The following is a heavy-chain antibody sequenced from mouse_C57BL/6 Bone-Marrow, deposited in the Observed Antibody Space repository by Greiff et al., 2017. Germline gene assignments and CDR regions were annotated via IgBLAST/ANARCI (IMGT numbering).Heavy chain of an antibody. CDR2: IDPENGDT. J-gene: IGHJ2*01. Sequence: VQLKQSGAELVRPGASVKLSCTASGFNIKDDYMHWVKQRPEQGLEWIGWIDPENGDTEYASKIQGKATITADTSSNTAYLQLSSLTSEDTAVYYCTTVLYPYYFDYWGQGTTLTVSS. D-gene: IGHD2-12*01. CDR3: TTVLYPYYFDY. V-gene: IGHV14-4*01. CDR1: GFNIKDDY.